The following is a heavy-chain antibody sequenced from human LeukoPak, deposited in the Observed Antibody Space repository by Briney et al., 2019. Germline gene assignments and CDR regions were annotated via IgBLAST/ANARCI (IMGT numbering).Heavy chain of an antibody. J-gene: IGHJ3*02. CDR2: ISYDGSNK. CDR3: ARDGI. V-gene: IGHV3-30-3*01. Sequence: GGSLRLSCAASGFTFSSYAMHWVRQAPGKGLEWVAVISYDGSNKYYADTVKGRFTISRDNSKNTLYLQMNSLRAEDTAVYYCARDGIWGQGTMVTVSS. CDR1: GFTFSSYA.